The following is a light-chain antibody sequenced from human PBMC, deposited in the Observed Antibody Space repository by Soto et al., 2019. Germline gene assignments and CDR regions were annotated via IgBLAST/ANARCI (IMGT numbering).Light chain of an antibody. Sequence: SVLTQSPGTLSLSPGEGATLSCRTSQSISSTYLAWYQQSPGQAPRLLIYAASSRATGIPDRFSGSGSGTDFTLTISRLEPEDFAVYYCQQYFGSLYTFGQGTKLEIK. CDR2: AAS. CDR1: QSISSTY. CDR3: QQYFGSLYT. J-gene: IGKJ2*01. V-gene: IGKV3-20*01.